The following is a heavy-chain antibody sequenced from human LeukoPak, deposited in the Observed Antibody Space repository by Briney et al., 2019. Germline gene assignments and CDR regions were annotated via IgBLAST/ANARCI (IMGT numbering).Heavy chain of an antibody. CDR2: IYYSGTT. Sequence: SETLSLTCTVSGGSISGNYWSWIRQPPGKGLERIGYIYYSGTTNYNPSLKSRVTISVDTSKNQFSLNLKCVTAAGTAVYYCASPSPPSWYFHLWGRGTLVTVSS. V-gene: IGHV4-59*01. J-gene: IGHJ2*01. CDR3: ASPSPPSWYFHL. CDR1: GGSISGNY.